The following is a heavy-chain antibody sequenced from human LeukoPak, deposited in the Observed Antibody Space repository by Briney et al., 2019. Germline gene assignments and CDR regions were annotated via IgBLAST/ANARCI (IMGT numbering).Heavy chain of an antibody. CDR1: GDTFTANY. J-gene: IGHJ5*02. V-gene: IGHV1-2*02. Sequence: ASVKVSCKPSGDTFTANYLHWVRQAPGQGLEWLGWINLNTGYTKYAQKFQGRVTMTRDTSTSSAFMELSRLRSDDTAVYFCAEDVGRTGTNCFDPWSQGTLVTVSS. D-gene: IGHD1-1*01. CDR2: INLNTGYT. CDR3: AEDVGRTGTNCFDP.